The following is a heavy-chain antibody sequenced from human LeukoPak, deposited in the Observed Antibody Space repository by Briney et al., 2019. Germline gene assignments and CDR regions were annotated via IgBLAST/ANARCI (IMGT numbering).Heavy chain of an antibody. CDR3: ARDLDWYYAFGY. D-gene: IGHD3/OR15-3a*01. Sequence: GGSLRLSCAASGFTFSSYSMNWARQAPGKGLEWVSSISSSSSYIYYADSVKGRFTISRDNAKNSLYLQMNSLRAEDTAVYYCARDLDWYYAFGYWGQGTLVTVSS. J-gene: IGHJ4*02. CDR1: GFTFSSYS. V-gene: IGHV3-21*01. CDR2: ISSSSSYI.